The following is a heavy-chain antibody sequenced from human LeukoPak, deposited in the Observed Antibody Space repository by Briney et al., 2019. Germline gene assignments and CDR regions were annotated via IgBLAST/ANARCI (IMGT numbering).Heavy chain of an antibody. D-gene: IGHD3-3*01. J-gene: IGHJ4*02. Sequence: ASVKVSCKASGYTFSIYGITWVRQAPGQGLERMGWISAYNGYTDYAQKFQGRVTMTTDTSTNTAYMELRSLRSDDTATYYCARDGKGRYDFRENDYWGQGTLVTVSS. V-gene: IGHV1-18*01. CDR3: ARDGKGRYDFRENDY. CDR2: ISAYNGYT. CDR1: GYTFSIYG.